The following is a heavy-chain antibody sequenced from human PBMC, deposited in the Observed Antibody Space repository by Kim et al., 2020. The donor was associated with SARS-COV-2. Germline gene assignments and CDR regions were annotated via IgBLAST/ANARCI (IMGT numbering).Heavy chain of an antibody. CDR3: ARPLGPYYYDSSGYCH. V-gene: IGHV4-34*01. CDR2: INHSGST. D-gene: IGHD3-22*01. CDR1: GGSFSGYY. J-gene: IGHJ1*01. Sequence: SETLSLTCAVYGGSFSGYYWSWIRQPPGKGLEWIGEINHSGSTNYNPSLKSRVTISVDTSKNQFSLKLSSVTAADTAVYYCARPLGPYYYDSSGYCHWG.